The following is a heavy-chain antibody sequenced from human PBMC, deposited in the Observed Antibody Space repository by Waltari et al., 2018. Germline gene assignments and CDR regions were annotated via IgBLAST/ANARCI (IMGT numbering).Heavy chain of an antibody. CDR2: LLPIFGTA. CDR1: GGTFSSYA. CDR3: ARVDRAYYYYGMDV. V-gene: IGHV1-69*01. J-gene: IGHJ6*02. Sequence: QVQLVQSGAEVKKPGSSVKVSCKASGGTFSSYAISWVRQAPGQGLEWMGGLLPIFGTANYAQQFQGRVTITAADSTSTAYMELSSLRSEDTAVYYCARVDRAYYYYGMDVWGQGTTVTVSS.